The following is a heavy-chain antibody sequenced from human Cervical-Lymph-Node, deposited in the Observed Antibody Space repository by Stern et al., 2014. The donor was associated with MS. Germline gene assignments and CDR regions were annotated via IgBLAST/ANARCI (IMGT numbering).Heavy chain of an antibody. V-gene: IGHV3-11*01. D-gene: IGHD6-13*01. CDR3: ARVFVSRSSWFYLDY. CDR2: ISGSFITT. J-gene: IGHJ4*02. Sequence: QVQLVQSGGGLVKPGGSLRLSCAASGFTFSDHYMSWIRQAPGKGLEWVSYISGSFITTYYANSVKGRFTISRDNARNSLFLQMNSLRAEDTAVYYCARVFVSRSSWFYLDYWGLGTLVTVSS. CDR1: GFTFSDHY.